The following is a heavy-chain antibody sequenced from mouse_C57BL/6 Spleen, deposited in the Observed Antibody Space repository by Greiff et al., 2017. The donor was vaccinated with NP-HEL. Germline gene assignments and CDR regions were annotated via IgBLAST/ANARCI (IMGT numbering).Heavy chain of an antibody. CDR3: AVITTVVARYYYAMDY. D-gene: IGHD1-1*01. CDR1: GFTFSDYG. V-gene: IGHV5-17*01. Sequence: VQLKESGGGLVKPGGSLKLSCAASGFTFSDYGMHWVRQAPEKGLEWVAYISSGSSTIYYADTVKGRFTISRDNAKNTLFLQMTSLRSEDTAMYYCAVITTVVARYYYAMDYWGQGTSVTVSS. CDR2: ISSGSSTI. J-gene: IGHJ4*01.